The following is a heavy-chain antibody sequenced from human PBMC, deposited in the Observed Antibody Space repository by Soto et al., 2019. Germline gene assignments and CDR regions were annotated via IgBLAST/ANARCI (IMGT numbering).Heavy chain of an antibody. J-gene: IGHJ6*02. D-gene: IGHD6-13*01. Sequence: SQTLSLTCAISGDSVSSNSAAWNWIRQSPSRGLEWLGRTYYRSKWYNDYAVSAKSRITINPDTSRNQFSLQLNSVTPEDTAVYYCARAEGGSSSWYGSWYYYGMDVWGQGTTVTVSS. V-gene: IGHV6-1*01. CDR3: ARAEGGSSSWYGSWYYYGMDV. CDR2: TYYRSKWYN. CDR1: GDSVSSNSAA.